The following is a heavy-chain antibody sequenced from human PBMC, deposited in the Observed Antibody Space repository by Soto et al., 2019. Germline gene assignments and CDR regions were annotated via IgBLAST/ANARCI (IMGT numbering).Heavy chain of an antibody. Sequence: EVQLVESGGGLVKPGGSLSLSCAASGFTFSSYTMNWVRQAPGKGLEWVSSISSSSSYIYYADSVKGRFTISRDNAKNSLYLQMNSLRAEDTAVYYCARAYTLITFGGVIGYWGQGTLVTVSS. V-gene: IGHV3-21*01. D-gene: IGHD3-16*02. J-gene: IGHJ4*02. CDR1: GFTFSSYT. CDR3: ARAYTLITFGGVIGY. CDR2: ISSSSSYI.